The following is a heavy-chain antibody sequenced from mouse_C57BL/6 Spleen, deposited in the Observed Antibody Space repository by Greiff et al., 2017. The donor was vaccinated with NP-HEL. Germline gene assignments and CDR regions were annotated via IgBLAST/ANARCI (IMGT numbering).Heavy chain of an antibody. Sequence: QVQLQQSGAELVKPGASVKISCKASGYAFSSYWMNWVKQRPGKGLEWIGQIYPGDGDTNYNGKFKGKATLTADKSSSTAYMQLSSLTSEYSAVYFCATRNYAYWYFDVWGTGTTVTVSS. D-gene: IGHD2-1*01. V-gene: IGHV1-80*01. J-gene: IGHJ1*03. CDR3: ATRNYAYWYFDV. CDR2: IYPGDGDT. CDR1: GYAFSSYW.